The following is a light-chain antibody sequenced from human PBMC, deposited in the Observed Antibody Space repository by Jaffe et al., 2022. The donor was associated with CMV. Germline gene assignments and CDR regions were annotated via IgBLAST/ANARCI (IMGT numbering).Light chain of an antibody. J-gene: IGKJ4*01. CDR3: MQGTHWPLT. CDR2: KVS. V-gene: IGKV2-30*01. CDR1: QSLVNSDGDTY. Sequence: DVVMTQSPLSLPVTLGQPASISCRSSQSLVNSDGDTYLTWFQQRPGQSPRRLIYKVSNRDSGVPHRFTGSGSGTDFTLKISRVEAEDVGVYFCMQGTHWPLTFGGGTRVEIK.